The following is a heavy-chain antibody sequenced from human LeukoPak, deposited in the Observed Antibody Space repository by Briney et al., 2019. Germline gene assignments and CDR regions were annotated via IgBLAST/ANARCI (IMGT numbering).Heavy chain of an antibody. D-gene: IGHD3-10*01. CDR3: ARHSYGFDY. J-gene: IGHJ4*02. CDR1: GYSFITYW. Sequence: GESLKISCKGSGYSFITYWIGWVRHMPGKGLEWMGIIYPGDSDIRYSPSFQGQVTMSADKSINTAYLQWSNLKAADTAMYYCARHSYGFDYWGQGTLVTVSS. CDR2: IYPGDSDI. V-gene: IGHV5-51*01.